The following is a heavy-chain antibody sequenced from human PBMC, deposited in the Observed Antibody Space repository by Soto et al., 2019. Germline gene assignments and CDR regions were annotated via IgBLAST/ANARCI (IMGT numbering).Heavy chain of an antibody. CDR2: ISGSGGST. D-gene: IGHD1-26*01. Sequence: EVQLLESGGGLVQPGGSLRLSCAASGFTFSSYAMSWVRQAPGKGLEWVSAISGSGGSTYYADSVKGRFTISRDNSKNTLYLQMNSLRAEDTAVYYCAKTTKNQIGGATTGAKGSDYMNYWGQGTLVTVSS. CDR3: AKTTKNQIGGATTGAKGSDYMNY. V-gene: IGHV3-23*01. J-gene: IGHJ4*02. CDR1: GFTFSSYA.